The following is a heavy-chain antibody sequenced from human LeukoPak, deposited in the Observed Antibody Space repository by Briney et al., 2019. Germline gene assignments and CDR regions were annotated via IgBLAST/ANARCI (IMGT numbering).Heavy chain of an antibody. CDR1: GFTFSSYA. V-gene: IGHV3-23*01. CDR2: ISGSGGST. Sequence: GGSLRLSCAASGFTFSSYAMSWVRQAPGKGLEWVSAISGSGGSTYYADSVKGRFTISRDNSKNTLYLQMNSLRAKDTAVYYCAKDGIWFGELLYDYWGQGTLVTVSS. D-gene: IGHD3-10*01. J-gene: IGHJ4*02. CDR3: AKDGIWFGELLYDY.